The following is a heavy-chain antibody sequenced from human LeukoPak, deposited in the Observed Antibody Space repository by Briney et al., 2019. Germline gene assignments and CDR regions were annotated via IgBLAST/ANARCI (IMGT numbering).Heavy chain of an antibody. J-gene: IGHJ4*02. V-gene: IGHV3-30*02. CDR1: RFTFSNYG. CDR3: AKKGSSSWYHFDY. CDR2: IRFDGSNK. Sequence: GGSLRLSCAASRFTFSNYGMHWVRQAPGKGLEWVAFIRFDGSNKNYADSVKGRFTISRDNSKNTLYLQMNSLRAEDTAVYNCAKKGSSSWYHFDYWGQGTLVTVSS. D-gene: IGHD6-13*01.